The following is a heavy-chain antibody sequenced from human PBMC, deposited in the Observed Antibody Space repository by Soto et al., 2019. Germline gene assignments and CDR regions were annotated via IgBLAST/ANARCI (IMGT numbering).Heavy chain of an antibody. V-gene: IGHV3-7*01. Sequence: EVLLVESGGGLVQPGGSLTLSCAASRFTFGSYWMNWVRQAPGKGLEWVANIKGAGSEKYYVASVEGRFTISRDNTKNPLCLQMSSRRVEDPAVYYCAARFAPDFWGQGTRVTVSS. J-gene: IGHJ4*02. CDR1: RFTFGSYW. CDR3: AARFAPDF. D-gene: IGHD3-10*01. CDR2: IKGAGSEK.